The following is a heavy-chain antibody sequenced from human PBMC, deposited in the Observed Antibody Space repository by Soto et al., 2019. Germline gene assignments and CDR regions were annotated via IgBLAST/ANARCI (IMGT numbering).Heavy chain of an antibody. J-gene: IGHJ6*02. CDR2: ISSSSSYT. D-gene: IGHD3-9*01. V-gene: IGHV3-11*06. CDR1: GFTFSDYY. CDR3: ARDTIDILTGYYNARPPGYYGMDV. Sequence: GGSLRLSCAASGFTFSDYYMSWIRQAPGKGLEWVSYISSSSSYTNYADYVKGRFTISRDNAKNSLYLQMNSLRAEDTAVYYCARDTIDILTGYYNARPPGYYGMDVWGQGTTVAVSS.